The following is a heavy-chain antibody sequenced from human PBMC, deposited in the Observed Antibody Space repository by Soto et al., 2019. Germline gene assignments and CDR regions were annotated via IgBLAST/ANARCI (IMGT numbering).Heavy chain of an antibody. V-gene: IGHV1-18*01. CDR1: GYTFTSYG. CDR3: ARDRVTRYCSGGSCYSSGHYYYYGMDV. D-gene: IGHD2-15*01. CDR2: ISAYNGNT. J-gene: IGHJ6*02. Sequence: ASVKVSCKASGYTFTSYGISWVRQAPGQGLEWMGWISAYNGNTNYAQKLQGRVTMTTDTSTSTAYMELRSLRSDDTAVYYCARDRVTRYCSGGSCYSSGHYYYYGMDVWGQGTTVTISS.